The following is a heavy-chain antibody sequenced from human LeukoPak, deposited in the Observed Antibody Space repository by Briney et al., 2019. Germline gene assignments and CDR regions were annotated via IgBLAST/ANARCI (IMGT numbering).Heavy chain of an antibody. J-gene: IGHJ4*02. CDR2: INDDGTYT. CDR1: GFISSSYW. CDR3: GREIQAPGKTLEY. Sequence: GGSVRLSCALSGFISSSYWMHWVRQVPGKGLVGVSRINDDGTYTVYADSVKGRFTISRDNAKNTLYLQMNSLRGEDTAVYYCGREIQAPGKTLEYWGQGTLVTVSS. V-gene: IGHV3-74*01.